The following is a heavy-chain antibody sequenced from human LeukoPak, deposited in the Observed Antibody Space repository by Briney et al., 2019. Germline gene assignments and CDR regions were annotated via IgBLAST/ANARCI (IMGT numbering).Heavy chain of an antibody. J-gene: IGHJ3*02. Sequence: SVKVSCKASGGTFSSYAISWVRQATGQGLEWMGRIIPILGIANYAQKFQGRVTITADKSTSTAYMELSSLRSEDTAVYYCARDYTVTTSGAFDIWGQGTMVTVSS. V-gene: IGHV1-69*04. CDR1: GGTFSSYA. CDR3: ARDYTVTTSGAFDI. D-gene: IGHD4-17*01. CDR2: IIPILGIA.